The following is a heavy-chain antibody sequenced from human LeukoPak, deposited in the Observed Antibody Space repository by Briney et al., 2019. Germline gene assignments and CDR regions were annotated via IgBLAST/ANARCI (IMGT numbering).Heavy chain of an antibody. CDR1: GYTFTGYY. J-gene: IGHJ5*02. CDR3: ARRLIGYCSSTSCYLRGNWFDP. Sequence: EASVKVSCKASGYTFTGYYMHWVRQAPGQGLEWMGWINPNSGGTNYAQKFQGRVTMTRDTSISTAYMELSRLRSDDTAVYYCARRLIGYCSSTSCYLRGNWFDPWGQGTLVTVSS. V-gene: IGHV1-2*02. D-gene: IGHD2-2*03. CDR2: INPNSGGT.